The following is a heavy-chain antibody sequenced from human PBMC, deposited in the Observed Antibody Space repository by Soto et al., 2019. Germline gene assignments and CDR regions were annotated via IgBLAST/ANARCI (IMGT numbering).Heavy chain of an antibody. CDR1: GFTFSSYA. Sequence: EVQLLESGGGLVQPGGSLRLSCAASGFTFSSYAMSWVRQAPGKGLEWVSTISSSGGSTYYADSVKGRFTISRDNSKNTLYLLMNSLRAEDTAVYYCAKSPHDYSHDYWGQGTLVTVSS. CDR3: AKSPHDYSHDY. D-gene: IGHD4-17*01. CDR2: ISSSGGST. V-gene: IGHV3-23*01. J-gene: IGHJ4*02.